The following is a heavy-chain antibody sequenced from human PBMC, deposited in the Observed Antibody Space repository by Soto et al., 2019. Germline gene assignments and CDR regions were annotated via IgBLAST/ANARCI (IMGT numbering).Heavy chain of an antibody. Sequence: PSQTLSLTCAISGDSVSSNTASWNWIRQSPSRGLEWLGRTYFRSKWYNDYAVSVKSRIIINPDTSNNQFSLQLNSVTPEDTAVYFCAKGDNLVPKTAYACDPWGQGTMGTVS. J-gene: IGHJ5*02. D-gene: IGHD1-1*01. CDR2: TYFRSKWYN. CDR1: GDSVSSNTAS. V-gene: IGHV6-1*01. CDR3: AKGDNLVPKTAYACDP.